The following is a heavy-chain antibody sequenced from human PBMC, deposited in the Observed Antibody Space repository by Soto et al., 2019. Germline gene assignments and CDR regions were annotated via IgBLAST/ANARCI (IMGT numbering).Heavy chain of an antibody. J-gene: IGHJ6*02. V-gene: IGHV3-23*01. CDR3: AKDWELELPSYYYYGMDV. Sequence: PGGSLRLSCAASGFTFSSYVMSWVRQAPGKGLEWVSAISGSGGSTYYADSVKGRFTMSRDNSKTTLYLQMKSLRAEDTAVYYCAKDWELELPSYYYYGMDVWGQGTTVTVSS. D-gene: IGHD1-26*01. CDR2: ISGSGGST. CDR1: GFTFSSYV.